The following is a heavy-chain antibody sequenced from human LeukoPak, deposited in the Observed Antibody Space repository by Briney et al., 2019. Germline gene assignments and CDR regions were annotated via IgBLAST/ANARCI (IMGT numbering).Heavy chain of an antibody. CDR2: ISYDGTNK. Sequence: GGSLRLSCAASGFTFSSYTIHWVRLAPGKGLEWVAVISYDGTNKFYADSVKGRFTISRDNSKNTLYLQMNSLRAEDTAVYYCASGGHYDILTGYPYYYYYMDVWGKGTTVTISS. V-gene: IGHV3-30*04. D-gene: IGHD3-9*01. J-gene: IGHJ6*03. CDR1: GFTFSSYT. CDR3: ASGGHYDILTGYPYYYYYMDV.